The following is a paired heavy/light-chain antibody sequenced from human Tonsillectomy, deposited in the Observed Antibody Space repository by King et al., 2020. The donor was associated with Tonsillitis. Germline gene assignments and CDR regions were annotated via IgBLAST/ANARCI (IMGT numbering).Heavy chain of an antibody. J-gene: IGHJ5*02. Sequence: QVQLVQSGAEVKKPGASVKVSCKASGYTFTGYFMHWVRQAPGQGLEYMGWINPNSGDTKFPQKFQGRVTMTRDTSISTAYMELSRLRSDDTAVYYCARDFGTGLPNWCAPWGQGTLVTVSS. CDR1: GYTFTGYF. CDR2: INPNSGDT. V-gene: IGHV1-2*02. D-gene: IGHD3-16*01. CDR3: ARDFGTGLPNWCAP.
Light chain of an antibody. J-gene: IGKJ3*01. V-gene: IGKV1D-12*01. CDR2: AAS. Sequence: DIQMTQSPSSVSASVGDRVTIACRASQEISSWLAWYQQKPGKAPKLLIYAASTLQSGVPSRFSGSESGTDFTLTISNLQPEDFATYYCQQVNSFPFTFGPGTKVEIK. CDR1: QEISSW. CDR3: QQVNSFPFT.